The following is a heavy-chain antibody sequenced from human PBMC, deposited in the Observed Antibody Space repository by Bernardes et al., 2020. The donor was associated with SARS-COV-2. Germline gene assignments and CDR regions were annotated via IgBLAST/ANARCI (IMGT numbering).Heavy chain of an antibody. CDR3: ARDRVDAEVVGSWFNP. CDR1: GFTFWSYV. Sequence: RRSLRPSCAASGFTFWSYVMPWVRQAPGKGLEWVSVISSAGSTNYYADSVKRRFTISRDNSKNTLYLQMNSLRAEDTAVYYWARDRVDAEVVGSWFNPWGQGTLVTVSS. J-gene: IGHJ5*02. V-gene: IGHV3-30*03. D-gene: IGHD2-2*01. CDR2: ISSAGSTN.